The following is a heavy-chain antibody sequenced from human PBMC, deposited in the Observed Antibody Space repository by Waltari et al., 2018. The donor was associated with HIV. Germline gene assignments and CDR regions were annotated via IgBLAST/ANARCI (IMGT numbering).Heavy chain of an antibody. CDR3: ARDSAPGLAVDDDDGEFFYYGLDV. CDR2: VNHVGRT. CDR1: GGSFSGFF. J-gene: IGHJ6*01. D-gene: IGHD6-19*01. V-gene: IGHV4-34*01. Sequence: QVHLEQWGTGLLRPSETLSLTCAVYGGSFSGFFLTSLRHAPRGGLEWIGEVNHVGRTNYSPSLKGRVTVSVDTSKNQFSLTMRSVTAADTAVYYCARDSAPGLAVDDDDGEFFYYGLDVWGQGTTVTVSS.